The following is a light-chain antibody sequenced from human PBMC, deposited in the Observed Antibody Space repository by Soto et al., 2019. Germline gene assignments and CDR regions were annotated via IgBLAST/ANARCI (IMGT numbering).Light chain of an antibody. CDR2: ETS. V-gene: IGKV1-12*01. J-gene: IGKJ4*01. CDR1: QGISGR. CDR3: QQGHSFPLT. Sequence: DLPMTQSPSSVSASVGDRVTITCRASQGISGRLAWYQQTPGKAPRLLIYETSTLQTGVPSRFSGSGSGTDFTLTISSLQPEDFAIYYCQQGHSFPLTVGGGTKVEI.